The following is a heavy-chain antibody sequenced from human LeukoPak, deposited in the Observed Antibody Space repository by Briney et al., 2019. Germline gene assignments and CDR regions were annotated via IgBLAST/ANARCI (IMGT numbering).Heavy chain of an antibody. Sequence: GGSLRLSCAASGFTFSNFAFNWVRQAPGRGLEWVSSISSSSSYIYYADSVKGRFTISRDNAKNSLYLQMNSLRAEDTAVYYCARDLWLGDYYGSGSYHHYGMDVWGKGTTVTVSS. CDR2: ISSSSSYI. CDR3: ARDLWLGDYYGSGSYHHYGMDV. CDR1: GFTFSNFA. V-gene: IGHV3-21*01. J-gene: IGHJ6*04. D-gene: IGHD3-10*01.